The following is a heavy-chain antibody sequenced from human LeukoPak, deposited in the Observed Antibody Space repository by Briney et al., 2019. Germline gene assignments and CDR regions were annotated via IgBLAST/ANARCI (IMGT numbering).Heavy chain of an antibody. J-gene: IGHJ4*02. D-gene: IGHD3-10*01. V-gene: IGHV1-24*01. CDR3: ATTTGTMVRGVIITAWPDY. CDR2: FDPEDGET. Sequence: ASVKVSCKASGYTFTGYYMHWVRQAPGKGLEWMGGFDPEDGETIYAQKFQGRVTMTEDTSTDTAYMELSSLRSEDTAVYYCATTTGTMVRGVIITAWPDYWGQGTLVTVSS. CDR1: GYTFTGYY.